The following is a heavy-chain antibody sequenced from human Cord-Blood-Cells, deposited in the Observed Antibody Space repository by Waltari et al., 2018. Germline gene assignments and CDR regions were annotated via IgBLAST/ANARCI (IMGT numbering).Heavy chain of an antibody. V-gene: IGHV4-38-2*02. Sequence: QVQLQESGPGLVKPSETLSLTCTVSGYSISSGYYWGWIRQPPGKGLEWIGSIYHSGSTDYNPSLKSRVTIAVDTSKNQFSLKLSSVTAADTAVYYCASVGAAAIDYWGQGTLVTVSS. CDR3: ASVGAAAIDY. D-gene: IGHD2-2*01. J-gene: IGHJ4*02. CDR2: IYHSGST. CDR1: GYSISSGYY.